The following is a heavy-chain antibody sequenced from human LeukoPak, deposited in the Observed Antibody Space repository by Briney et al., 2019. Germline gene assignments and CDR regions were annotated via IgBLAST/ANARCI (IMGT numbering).Heavy chain of an antibody. CDR3: AVGSSTRNDAFDI. V-gene: IGHV4-4*09. Sequence: PSETLSLTCTVSGGSISSYYWSWIRQPPGKGLEWIGYIYTSGSTNYNPSLKSRVTISVDTSKNQFSLKLSSVTAADTAVYYCAVGSSTRNDAFDIWGQGTMVTVPS. CDR1: GGSISSYY. D-gene: IGHD2-2*01. J-gene: IGHJ3*02. CDR2: IYTSGST.